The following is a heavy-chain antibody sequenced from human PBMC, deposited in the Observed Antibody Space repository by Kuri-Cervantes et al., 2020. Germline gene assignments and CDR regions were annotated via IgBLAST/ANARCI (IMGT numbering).Heavy chain of an antibody. D-gene: IGHD2-15*01. Sequence: SETLSLTCTVSGGSISSYYWSWIRQPPGKGLEWIGEINHSGSTNYNPSLKSRVTISVDTSKNQFSLKLSSVTAADTAVYYCAIPDMLHCSGGSCYTESFDIWGQGTMVTVSS. CDR2: INHSGST. J-gene: IGHJ3*02. CDR1: GGSISSYY. V-gene: IGHV4-34*01. CDR3: AIPDMLHCSGGSCYTESFDI.